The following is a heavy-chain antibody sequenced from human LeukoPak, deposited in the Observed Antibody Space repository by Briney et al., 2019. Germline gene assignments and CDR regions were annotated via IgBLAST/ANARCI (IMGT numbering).Heavy chain of an antibody. CDR1: GGSISSYY. V-gene: IGHV4-4*07. J-gene: IGHJ4*02. CDR2: IYTSGST. D-gene: IGHD3-9*01. Sequence: PSETLSLTCTVSGGSISSYYWSWIRQPAGKGLEWIGRIYTSGSTNYNPSLKSRVTMSVDTSKNQFSLKLSSVTAADTAVYYCASQYYDILTGYYYFDYWGQGTLVTVS. CDR3: ASQYYDILTGYYYFDY.